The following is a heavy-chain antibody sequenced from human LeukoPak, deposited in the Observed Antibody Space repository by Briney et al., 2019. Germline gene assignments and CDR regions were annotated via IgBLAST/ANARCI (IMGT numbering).Heavy chain of an antibody. D-gene: IGHD3-10*01. CDR1: GFTFGDYY. V-gene: IGHV3-11*01. J-gene: IGHJ4*02. CDR3: ALSYYYGSGSYD. CDR2: ISSSGSTI. Sequence: GGSLRLSCAASGFTFGDYYMSWIRQAPGKGLEWVSYISSSGSTIYYADSVKGRFTISRDNAKNSLYLQMNSLRAEDTAVYYCALSYYYGSGSYDWGQGTLVTVSS.